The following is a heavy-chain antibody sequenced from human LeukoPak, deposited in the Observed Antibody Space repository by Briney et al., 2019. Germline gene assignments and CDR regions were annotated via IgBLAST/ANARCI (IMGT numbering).Heavy chain of an antibody. D-gene: IGHD2-2*01. Sequence: GGSLRLSCAASGFTFSSYAMSWVRQAPGKGLEWVSAISGSGGSTYYADSVKGRFTISRDNSKNTLYLQMNSLRAEDTAVYYCANDDCSSTSCADYWGQGTLVTVSS. J-gene: IGHJ4*02. V-gene: IGHV3-23*01. CDR2: ISGSGGST. CDR1: GFTFSSYA. CDR3: ANDDCSSTSCADY.